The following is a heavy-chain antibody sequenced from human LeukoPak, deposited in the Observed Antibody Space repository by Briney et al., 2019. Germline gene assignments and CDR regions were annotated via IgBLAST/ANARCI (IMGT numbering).Heavy chain of an antibody. Sequence: GGSLRLSCAASGFTFSSYWMSWVRQAPGKGLEWVANIKQDGSEKYYVDSVKGRFTISRDSAKNSLYLQMNSLRAEDTAVYYCARGEDYYDSSGYFDYWGQGTLVTVSS. V-gene: IGHV3-7*01. CDR1: GFTFSSYW. CDR2: IKQDGSEK. J-gene: IGHJ4*02. D-gene: IGHD3-22*01. CDR3: ARGEDYYDSSGYFDY.